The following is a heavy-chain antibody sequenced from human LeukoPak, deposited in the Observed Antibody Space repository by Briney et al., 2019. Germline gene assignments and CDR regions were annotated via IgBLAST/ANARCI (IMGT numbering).Heavy chain of an antibody. D-gene: IGHD6-19*01. J-gene: IGHJ3*02. V-gene: IGHV3-53*01. CDR2: MHSDGRT. CDR3: ARAPDDSSGLDAFAT. CDR1: GFSVSNNY. Sequence: GGSLRLSWAASGFSVSNNYINWVRQASGKGLEWVSVMHSDGRTFYADSVKGRFTISRDKSKNMFYLQMDSLRAEDTAVYYCARAPDDSSGLDAFATWGQGTKVTVS.